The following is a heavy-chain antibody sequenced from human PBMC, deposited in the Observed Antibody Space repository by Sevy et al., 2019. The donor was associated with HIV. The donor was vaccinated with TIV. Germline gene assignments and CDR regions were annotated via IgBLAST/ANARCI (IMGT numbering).Heavy chain of an antibody. CDR2: INAGNGNT. J-gene: IGHJ6*02. CDR1: GYTFTSYA. V-gene: IGHV1-3*01. Sequence: ASVKVSCKASGYTFTSYAMHWVRQAPGQRLEWMGWINAGNGNTKYSQKFQGRVTITRDTSASTANMELSSRRSEDTAGYYCAGSRDYDYIWGSYRVPQDYYYYGMDVWGQGTTVTVSS. CDR3: AGSRDYDYIWGSYRVPQDYYYYGMDV. D-gene: IGHD3-16*02.